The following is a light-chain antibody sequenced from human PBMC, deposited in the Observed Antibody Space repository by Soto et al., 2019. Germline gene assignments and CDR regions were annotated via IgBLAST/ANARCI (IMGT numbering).Light chain of an antibody. CDR1: QSVSSN. CDR2: GAS. Sequence: EIVMTQSPATRSVAPVERVTLSCTASQSVSSNLAWYQQKPGQAPRLLIFGASTRATGIPARFSGSGSGTGFTLTISSLHSEDCAVYHCQQYSDWPITFGQGTRLEIK. CDR3: QQYSDWPIT. J-gene: IGKJ5*01. V-gene: IGKV3-15*01.